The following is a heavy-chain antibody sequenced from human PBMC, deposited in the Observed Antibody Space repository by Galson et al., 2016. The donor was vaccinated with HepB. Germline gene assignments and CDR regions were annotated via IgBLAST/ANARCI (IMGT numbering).Heavy chain of an antibody. Sequence: SLRLSCAASRFTFSNYGMHWVRQAPGKGLEWVAVIWYDGSQKYYAYSVKGRFTISRDNSKNTLSLQMNSLRAEDTAVYYCAKGRPDYYGSGSYAPLDYWGQGTLVTVSS. D-gene: IGHD3-10*01. CDR2: IWYDGSQK. CDR1: RFTFSNYG. CDR3: AKGRPDYYGSGSYAPLDY. J-gene: IGHJ4*02. V-gene: IGHV3-33*06.